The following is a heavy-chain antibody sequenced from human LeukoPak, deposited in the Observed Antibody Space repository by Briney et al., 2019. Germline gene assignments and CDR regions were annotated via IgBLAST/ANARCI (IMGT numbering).Heavy chain of an antibody. V-gene: IGHV4-59*08. CDR1: GGSISSYY. CDR3: ARMGGYSGYATH. D-gene: IGHD5-12*01. J-gene: IGHJ4*02. CDR2: ILYSGTT. Sequence: SETLSLTCTVSGGSISSYYWSWIRQPPGKRLEWIGYILYSGTTNSNPSLKSRVNISLDTSNNQISLKLTSVTAADTAVYFCARMGGYSGYATHWGQGILVTVSS.